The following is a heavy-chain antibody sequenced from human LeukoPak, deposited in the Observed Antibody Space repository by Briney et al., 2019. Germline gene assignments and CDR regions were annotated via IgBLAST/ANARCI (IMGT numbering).Heavy chain of an antibody. Sequence: SETLSLTCAVYGGPFSGYYWSWIRQAPGKRLEWIGEINHSGSFNYNPSLKSRLLILVDTSKNQFSLKLSSVTAADTAVYYCARVTYCTTTSYHPLGWFDPWGQGTLVTVSS. D-gene: IGHD2-8*01. CDR2: INHSGSF. CDR3: ARVTYCTTTSYHPLGWFDP. V-gene: IGHV4-34*01. J-gene: IGHJ5*02. CDR1: GGPFSGYY.